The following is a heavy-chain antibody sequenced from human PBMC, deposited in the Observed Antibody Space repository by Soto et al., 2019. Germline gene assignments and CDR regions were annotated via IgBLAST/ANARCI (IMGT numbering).Heavy chain of an antibody. CDR3: ARWGTTGGVDV. V-gene: IGHV3-33*05. D-gene: IGHD3-16*01. CDR1: GFTFRSYV. J-gene: IGHJ4*02. CDR2: TSYDGSNN. Sequence: QVQLVESGGGVVQPGTSLRLSCVGSGFTFRSYVIHWVRQTTGKGLEWVALTSYDGSNNFYGDSVKGRFTISRDKSRNTVELQMDSLRLEDTALYYCARWGTTGGVDVRGQGTLVSVSS.